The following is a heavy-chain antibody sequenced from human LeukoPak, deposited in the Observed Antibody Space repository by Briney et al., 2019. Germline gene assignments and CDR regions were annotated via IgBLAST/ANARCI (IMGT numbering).Heavy chain of an antibody. Sequence: SETLSLTCAVYGGSFSGYYWSWIRQHPGKGLEWIGYIYYSGSTYYNPSLKSRVTMSVDTSKNQFSLKLSSVTAADTAVYYCARGYDYSNYDIFDYWGQGTLATVSS. CDR1: GGSFSGYY. CDR3: ARGYDYSNYDIFDY. V-gene: IGHV4-31*11. D-gene: IGHD4-11*01. CDR2: IYYSGST. J-gene: IGHJ4*02.